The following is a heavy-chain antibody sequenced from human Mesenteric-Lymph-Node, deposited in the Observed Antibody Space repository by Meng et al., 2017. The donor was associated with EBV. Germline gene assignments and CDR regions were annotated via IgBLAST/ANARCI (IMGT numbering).Heavy chain of an antibody. Sequence: QVQLQQSGPGLAKPSQNLSLTWAISGDSVSNTNVAWNWIRQSPSRGLEWLGRTYYRSKWYNEYAQSVKGRITINPDTSKSEFSLQLNSVTPDDTAVYYCSRESWRAFDYWGQGTLVTVSS. CDR2: TYYRSKWYN. CDR3: SRESWRAFDY. CDR1: GDSVSNTNVA. V-gene: IGHV6-1*01. J-gene: IGHJ4*02.